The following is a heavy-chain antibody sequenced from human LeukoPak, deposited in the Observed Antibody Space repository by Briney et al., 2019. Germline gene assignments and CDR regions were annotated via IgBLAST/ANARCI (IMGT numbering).Heavy chain of an antibody. Sequence: PSETLSLTCTVSGGSISSYYWSWTRQPPGKGLEWIGYIYYSGSTNYNPSLKSRVTIPVDTSKNQFSQKLSSVTAADTAVYYCAREGLYYYYYYMDVWGKGTTVTVSS. D-gene: IGHD3/OR15-3a*01. J-gene: IGHJ6*03. CDR1: GGSISSYY. CDR2: IYYSGST. V-gene: IGHV4-59*01. CDR3: AREGLYYYYYYMDV.